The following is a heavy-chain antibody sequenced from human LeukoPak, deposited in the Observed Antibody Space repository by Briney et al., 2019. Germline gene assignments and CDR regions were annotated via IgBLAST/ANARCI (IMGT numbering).Heavy chain of an antibody. CDR3: ARDSANVVGAKSIFDY. Sequence: PGGSLRLSCAASGFTFSSYGMNWVRQAPGKGLEWVSSIGGSSSYIYYADSVKGRFTISRDNAKNSLHLQMSSLRAEDTAVYYCARDSANVVGAKSIFDYWGQGALVTVSS. V-gene: IGHV3-21*01. D-gene: IGHD1-26*01. CDR2: IGGSSSYI. J-gene: IGHJ4*02. CDR1: GFTFSSYG.